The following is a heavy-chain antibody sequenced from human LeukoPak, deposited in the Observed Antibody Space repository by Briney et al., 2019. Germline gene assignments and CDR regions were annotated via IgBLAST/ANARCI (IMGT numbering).Heavy chain of an antibody. J-gene: IGHJ3*02. V-gene: IGHV1-18*01. Sequence: GASVKVSCKASGYTFTNYGISWVRQAPGQGLECMGWISAYNGNTNYAQRFQGRVTMTTDTSTSTAYMELRSLRSDDTAVYYCARVFLDAFDIWGQGTMVTVSS. D-gene: IGHD2-21*01. CDR1: GYTFTNYG. CDR2: ISAYNGNT. CDR3: ARVFLDAFDI.